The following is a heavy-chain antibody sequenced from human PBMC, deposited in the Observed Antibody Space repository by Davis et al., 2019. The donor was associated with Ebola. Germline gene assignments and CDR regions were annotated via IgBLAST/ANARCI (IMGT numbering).Heavy chain of an antibody. D-gene: IGHD1-20*01. CDR1: GNTFTSYD. CDR2: MNPNSGNT. J-gene: IGHJ2*01. V-gene: IGHV1-8*01. Sequence: AASVKVSCKASGNTFTSYDINWVRQATGQGLEWMGWMNPNSGNTGYAQKFQGRVTMTRNTSISTAYMELSSLRSEDTAVYYCARGRITGTPNRYFDLWGRGTLVTVSS. CDR3: ARGRITGTPNRYFDL.